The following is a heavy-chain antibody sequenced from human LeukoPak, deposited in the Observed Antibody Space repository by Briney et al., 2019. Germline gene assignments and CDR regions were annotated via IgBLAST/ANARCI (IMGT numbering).Heavy chain of an antibody. CDR1: GYTFTSYG. CDR3: AGAYSGDAFDI. V-gene: IGHV1-18*01. CDR2: ISAYNGNT. D-gene: IGHD1-26*01. J-gene: IGHJ3*02. Sequence: ASVKVSCKASGYTFTSYGISWVRQAPGQGLEWVGWISAYNGNTNYAQKLQGRVTMTTDTSTSTAYMEPRSLRSDDTAVYYCAGAYSGDAFDIWGQGTMVTVSS.